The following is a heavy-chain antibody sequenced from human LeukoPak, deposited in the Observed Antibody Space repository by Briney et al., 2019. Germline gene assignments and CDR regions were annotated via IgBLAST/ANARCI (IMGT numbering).Heavy chain of an antibody. D-gene: IGHD6-19*01. Sequence: GGSLRLSCAASGFTFITYAMTWVRQAPGKGLEWVSAISGTGGSTYYADSVRGRFTISRDNSKNTLYLQMNSLRAEDTAVYYCAKDNRFLAVAGNYYMDVWGKGTTVTVSS. CDR1: GFTFITYA. CDR2: ISGTGGST. J-gene: IGHJ6*03. V-gene: IGHV3-23*01. CDR3: AKDNRFLAVAGNYYMDV.